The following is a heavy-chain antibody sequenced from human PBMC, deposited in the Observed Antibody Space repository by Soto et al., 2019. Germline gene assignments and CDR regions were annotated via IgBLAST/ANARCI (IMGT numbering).Heavy chain of an antibody. V-gene: IGHV1-46*01. D-gene: IGHD2-2*01. Sequence: GAPMKVSFKASGYTFTSHYIHWGRQAPGQGLEWVGIINVSGGSTSYAQEFQGRVTMTRDTSTSTVYMELSSLRSEDTAVYYCARGPCVNSITCYANWDYWGQGTLVTVSS. CDR2: INVSGGST. CDR1: GYTFTSHY. J-gene: IGHJ4*02. CDR3: ARGPCVNSITCYANWDY.